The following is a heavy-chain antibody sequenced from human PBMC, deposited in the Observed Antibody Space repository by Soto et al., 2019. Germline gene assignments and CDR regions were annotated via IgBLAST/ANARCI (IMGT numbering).Heavy chain of an antibody. Sequence: GESLXISWKGYGYTFTSNVISWVRQMPGKGLEWMGIIYPADSHTRYSPSFQGQVNISADKSISTAYLQWSSLKASDTAMYYCARIYCRTTDCYRYFYYYLNVWGKGTTVTVSS. D-gene: IGHD2-2*01. V-gene: IGHV5-51*01. CDR3: ARIYCRTTDCYRYFYYYLNV. CDR1: GYTFTSNV. J-gene: IGHJ6*03. CDR2: IYPADSHT.